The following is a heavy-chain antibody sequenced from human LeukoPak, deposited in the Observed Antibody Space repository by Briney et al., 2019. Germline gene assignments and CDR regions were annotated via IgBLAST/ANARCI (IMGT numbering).Heavy chain of an antibody. Sequence: GGSLRLSCAASGFTFGSYSMNWVRQAPGKGLEWVTFIRYDGSNKYYADSVKGRFTISRDNSKNTLYLQMNSLRAEDTAVYYCAKPPGHGYSSSWYVGLWGQGTLVTVSS. D-gene: IGHD6-13*01. CDR3: AKPPGHGYSSSWYVGL. CDR2: IRYDGSNK. V-gene: IGHV3-30*02. CDR1: GFTFGSYS. J-gene: IGHJ1*01.